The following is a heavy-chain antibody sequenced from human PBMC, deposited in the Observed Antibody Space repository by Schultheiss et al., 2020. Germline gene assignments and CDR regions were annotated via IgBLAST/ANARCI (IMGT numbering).Heavy chain of an antibody. V-gene: IGHV3-23*01. J-gene: IGHJ4*02. Sequence: GGSLRLSCAASGFTFDDYAMHWVRQAPGKGLEWVSAIGAGGRTYYADSVEGRLTISRDNFKNTVYLQMNSLTAEDTAVYYCVAVGATADYWGQGTMVTVSS. CDR3: VAVGATADY. CDR2: IGAGGRT. D-gene: IGHD1-26*01. CDR1: GFTFDDYA.